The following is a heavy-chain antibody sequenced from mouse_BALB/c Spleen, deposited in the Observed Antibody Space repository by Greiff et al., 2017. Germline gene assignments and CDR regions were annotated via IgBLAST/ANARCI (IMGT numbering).Heavy chain of an antibody. V-gene: IGHV5-6-3*01. CDR2: INSNGGST. CDR1: GFTFSSYG. J-gene: IGHJ4*01. Sequence: EVQVVESGGGLVPPGGSLKLSCAASGFTFSSYGMSWVRQTPDKRLELVATINSNGGSTYYPDSVKGRFTISRDNAKNTLYLQMSSLKSEDTAMYYGARDFRNYGNRGLMDYWGQGTSVTVSS. CDR3: ARDFRNYGNRGLMDY. D-gene: IGHD1-2*01.